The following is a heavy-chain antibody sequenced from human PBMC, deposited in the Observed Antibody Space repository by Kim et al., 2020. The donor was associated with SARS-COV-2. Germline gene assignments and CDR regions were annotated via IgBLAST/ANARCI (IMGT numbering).Heavy chain of an antibody. CDR1: GFTFSAYP. D-gene: IGHD1-26*01. CDR2: IIDTGET. J-gene: IGHJ4*02. V-gene: IGHV3-23*01. CDR3: ARDSRGTGRPHDY. Sequence: GGSLRLSCAASGFTFSAYPMAWVRQAPGKGLEWVSSIIDTGETYYADSVMVRFTISRDNSKNTLYLQMNSLRAEDTAIFHCARDSRGTGRPHDYWGPGTLVTVSS.